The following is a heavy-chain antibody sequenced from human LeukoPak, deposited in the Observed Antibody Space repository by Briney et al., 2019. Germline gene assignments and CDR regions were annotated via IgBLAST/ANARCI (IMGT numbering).Heavy chain of an antibody. CDR1: GGTFSSYA. CDR2: IIPIFGTA. Sequence: SVKVSFKASGGTFSSYAISWVRQAPGKRVEWMGGIIPIFGTANYAQKFQGRVTITADESTSTAYMELSSLRSEDTAVYYCARDLAARGNYYYYYMDVWGKGTTVTVSS. D-gene: IGHD6-6*01. V-gene: IGHV1-69*13. CDR3: ARDLAARGNYYYYYMDV. J-gene: IGHJ6*03.